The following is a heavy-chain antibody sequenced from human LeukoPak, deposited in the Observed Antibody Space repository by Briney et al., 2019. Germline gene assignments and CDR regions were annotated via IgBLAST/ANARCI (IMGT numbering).Heavy chain of an antibody. CDR1: GFTFTSHG. V-gene: IGHV3-23*01. CDR2: MSGSGGST. J-gene: IGHJ4*02. D-gene: IGHD2-15*01. CDR3: AKRYCSGGSCYCGLDF. Sequence: GGSLRLSCTTSGFTFTSHGMSWVRQAPGKGLEWVSAMSGSGGSTYYADSVKGRFTISRDISKNTLYLQMNRLRAEDTALYYCAKRYCSGGSCYCGLDFWGQGTLVTVSS.